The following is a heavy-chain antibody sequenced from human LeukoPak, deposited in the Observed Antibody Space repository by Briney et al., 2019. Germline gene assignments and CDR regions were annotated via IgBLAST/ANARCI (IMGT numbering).Heavy chain of an antibody. V-gene: IGHV1-46*01. D-gene: IGHD3-10*01. CDR2: FNPSGGST. Sequence: ASVKVSCKASGYTFTNYYMHWVRQAPGQGLEWMGVFNPSGGSTSYAQKFQGRVTMTRDTSTSTVYMELSSLRSEDAAVYYCARDKITMVRGVIRAPFDIWGQGTMVTVSS. CDR1: GYTFTNYY. CDR3: ARDKITMVRGVIRAPFDI. J-gene: IGHJ3*02.